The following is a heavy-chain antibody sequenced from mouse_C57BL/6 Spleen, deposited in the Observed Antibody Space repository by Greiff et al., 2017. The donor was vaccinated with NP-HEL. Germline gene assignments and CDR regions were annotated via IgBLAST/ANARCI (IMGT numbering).Heavy chain of an antibody. Sequence: VQLQQPGTELVKPGASGYTFTSYWMHWVKQRSGQGLEWIGNINLSNGGTNYNEKFKSKATLTVDKSSSTAYMQLSSLTSEDSAVYYCARFLNWGEGFDYWGQGTTLTVSS. CDR3: ARFLNWGEGFDY. CDR2: INLSNGGT. D-gene: IGHD4-1*01. J-gene: IGHJ2*01. V-gene: IGHV1-53*01. CDR1: GYTFTSYW.